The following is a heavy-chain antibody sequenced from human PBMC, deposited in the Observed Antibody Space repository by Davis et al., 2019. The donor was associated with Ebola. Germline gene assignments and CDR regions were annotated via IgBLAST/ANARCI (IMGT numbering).Heavy chain of an antibody. CDR1: GFTFSTYA. J-gene: IGHJ4*02. CDR3: TTRLVNHFDY. V-gene: IGHV3-23*01. CDR2: ITGSGVRT. D-gene: IGHD6-19*01. Sequence: PGGSLRLSCAASGFTFSTYAMTWVRQAPGKGLAWVSTITGSGVRTYYADSVKGRFTISRDDSKSTVFLQMNALRAEDTALYYCTTRLVNHFDYWGQGTLVTVSS.